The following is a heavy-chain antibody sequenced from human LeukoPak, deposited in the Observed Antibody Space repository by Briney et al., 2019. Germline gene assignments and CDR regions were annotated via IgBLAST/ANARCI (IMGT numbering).Heavy chain of an antibody. Sequence: PSQTLSLTCTVSGGSISSGGYYWSWIRQPPGKGLEWIGYIYYSGSTNYNPSLKSRVTISVDTSKNQFSLKLSSVTAADTAVYYCAREGPVVRGSASDNWGQGTLVTVSS. CDR3: AREGPVVRGSASDN. CDR2: IYYSGST. V-gene: IGHV4-61*08. CDR1: GGSISSGGYY. J-gene: IGHJ4*02. D-gene: IGHD4-23*01.